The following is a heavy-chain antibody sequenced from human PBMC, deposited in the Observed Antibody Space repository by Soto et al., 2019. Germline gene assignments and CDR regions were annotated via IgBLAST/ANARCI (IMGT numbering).Heavy chain of an antibody. CDR2: INPNSGGT. Sequence: GASVKVSCKASGYTFTGYYMHWVRQAPGQGLEWMGWINPNSGGTNYAQKFKGRVTMTRDTSISTAYMELSRLRSDDTAVYYCAREHKPRWQLVHRMRYYGMDVWGQGTTVTVSS. V-gene: IGHV1-2*02. CDR1: GYTFTGYY. D-gene: IGHD6-6*01. CDR3: AREHKPRWQLVHRMRYYGMDV. J-gene: IGHJ6*02.